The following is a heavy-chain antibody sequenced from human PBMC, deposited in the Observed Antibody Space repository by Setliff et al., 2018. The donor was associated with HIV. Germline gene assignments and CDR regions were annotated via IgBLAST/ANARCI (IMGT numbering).Heavy chain of an antibody. Sequence: SETLSLTCTVSGGSISSDNYYWSWIRQPAGKGLERIGRMYTSGSTNYNPSLKSRDTISVDTSKRQFSLKLSSVTAADTAVYYCAREERKAPAGSGYYYYGMDVWGQGTMVTVS. V-gene: IGHV4-61*02. J-gene: IGHJ6*02. CDR3: AREERKAPAGSGYYYYGMDV. CDR2: MYTSGST. CDR1: GGSISSDNYY. D-gene: IGHD6-13*01.